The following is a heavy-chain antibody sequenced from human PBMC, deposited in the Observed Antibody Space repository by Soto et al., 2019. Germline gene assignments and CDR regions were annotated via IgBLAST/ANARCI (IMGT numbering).Heavy chain of an antibody. CDR1: GGSFSGYY. CDR3: ERYGFTLYPLDY. V-gene: IGHV4-34*01. J-gene: IGHJ4*02. CDR2: INHSGST. D-gene: IGHD2-2*02. Sequence: SETLSLTCAVYGGSFSGYYWSWIRQPPGKGLEWIGEINHSGSTNYNPSLKSRVTISVDTSKNQFSLKLSSVTAADTAVYYCERYGFTLYPLDYWGQGTLVTVSA.